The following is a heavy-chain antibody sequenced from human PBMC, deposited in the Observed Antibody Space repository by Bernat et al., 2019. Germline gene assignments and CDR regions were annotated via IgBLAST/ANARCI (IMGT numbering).Heavy chain of an antibody. Sequence: QVQLVESGGGVVQPGRSLRLSCAASGFTFSSYGMHWVRQAPGKGLEWVAVIWYDGSNKNYAASVKGRFTISRDNSKNTLYLQMNSLRAEDTAVYYCARDGPRYCSGGSCYPYYWGQGTLVTVSS. D-gene: IGHD2-15*01. CDR2: IWYDGSNK. CDR1: GFTFSSYG. V-gene: IGHV3-33*01. CDR3: ARDGPRYCSGGSCYPYY. J-gene: IGHJ4*02.